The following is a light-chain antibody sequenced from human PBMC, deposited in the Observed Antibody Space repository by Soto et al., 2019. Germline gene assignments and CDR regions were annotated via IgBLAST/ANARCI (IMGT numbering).Light chain of an antibody. CDR1: SSNIGSHT. CDR2: SNN. CDR3: AAWDDSLNGVI. J-gene: IGLJ2*01. Sequence: QSVLTQPPSASGTPGQRITISCSGSSSNIGSHTVNWHQQVPETAPKLLIYSNNERPSGVPDRFSGSKSGTSASLAISGLQSGDEADYYCAAWDDSLNGVIFGGGTKLTVL. V-gene: IGLV1-44*01.